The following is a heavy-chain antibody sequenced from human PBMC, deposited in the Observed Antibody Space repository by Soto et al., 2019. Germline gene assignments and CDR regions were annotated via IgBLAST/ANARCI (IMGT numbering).Heavy chain of an antibody. J-gene: IGHJ4*02. V-gene: IGHV4-59*08. D-gene: IGHD7-27*01. CDR1: GGSISSYY. CDR3: ARRWGNSFDY. CDR2: IYYSGST. Sequence: NPSETLSLTCTVSGGSISSYYWSWIRQPPGKGLEWIGSIYYSGSTNYNPSLKSRVTISVDTSKNQFSLKLSSVTAADTAVYYCARRWGNSFDYWGQGTLVTVSS.